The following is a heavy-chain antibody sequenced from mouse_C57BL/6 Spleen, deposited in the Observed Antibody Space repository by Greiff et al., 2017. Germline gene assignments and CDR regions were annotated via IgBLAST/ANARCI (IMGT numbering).Heavy chain of an antibody. V-gene: IGHV1-81*01. CDR3: ARSWIYYGSGNFDY. CDR1: GYTFTSYG. D-gene: IGHD1-1*01. J-gene: IGHJ2*01. Sequence: QVQLQQSGAELARPGASVTLSCKASGYTFTSYGISWVKQRTGQGLEWIGEIYPRSGTTYYNEKFKGKATLTADKSSSTAYMELRSLTSEDAAVYFCARSWIYYGSGNFDYWGQGTTLTVSS. CDR2: IYPRSGTT.